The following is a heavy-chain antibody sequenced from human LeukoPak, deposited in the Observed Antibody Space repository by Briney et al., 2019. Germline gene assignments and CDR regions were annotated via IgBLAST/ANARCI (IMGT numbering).Heavy chain of an antibody. CDR3: ARYCTSTTCILRGFDY. CDR1: GYSFTSGHY. CDR2: IYHTGSA. Sequence: SETLSPTCSVSGYSFTSGHYWGWIRQPPGKGLEWIANIYHTGSAHYNPSLKSRVTISVDTSKNQFSLKLSSVTAADTAVYYCARYCTSTTCILRGFDYWGQGTLVTVSS. V-gene: IGHV4-38-2*01. J-gene: IGHJ4*02. D-gene: IGHD2-2*01.